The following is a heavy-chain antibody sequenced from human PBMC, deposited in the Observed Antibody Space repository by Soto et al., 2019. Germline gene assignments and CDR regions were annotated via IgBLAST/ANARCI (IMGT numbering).Heavy chain of an antibody. CDR2: MNPNSGNT. CDR1: GYTFTSYD. Sequence: ASVKVSCKASGYTFTSYDINWVRQATGQGLEWMGWMNPNSGNTGYAQKFQGRVTMTRNTSISTAYMELSSLRSEDTAVYYCASFSGYSYGYYYYGMDVWGQGTTVTVSS. V-gene: IGHV1-8*01. CDR3: ASFSGYSYGYYYYGMDV. J-gene: IGHJ6*02. D-gene: IGHD5-18*01.